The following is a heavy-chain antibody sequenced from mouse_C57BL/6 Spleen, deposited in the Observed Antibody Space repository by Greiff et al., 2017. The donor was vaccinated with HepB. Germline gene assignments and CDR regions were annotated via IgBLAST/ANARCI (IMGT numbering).Heavy chain of an antibody. D-gene: IGHD2-4*01. J-gene: IGHJ3*01. CDR2: FYPGSGSI. V-gene: IGHV1-62-2*01. Sequence: VQLQQSGAELVKPGASVKLSCKASGYTFTEYTIHWVKQRSGQGLEWIGWFYPGSGSIKYNEKFKDKATLTADKYSSTVYLALSRLTSEDSAVYFCARHEDYYDYDAWFAYWGQGTLVTVSA. CDR3: ARHEDYYDYDAWFAY. CDR1: GYTFTEYT.